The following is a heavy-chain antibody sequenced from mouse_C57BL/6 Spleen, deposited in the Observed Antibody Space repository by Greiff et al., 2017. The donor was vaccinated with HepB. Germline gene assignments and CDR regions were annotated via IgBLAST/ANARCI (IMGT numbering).Heavy chain of an antibody. V-gene: IGHV10-1*01. CDR2: IRSKSNNYAT. J-gene: IGHJ3*01. CDR3: VRDSRYDGFTGFAY. CDR1: GFSFNTYA. Sequence: EVHLVESGGGLVQPKGSLKLSCAASGFSFNTYAMNWVRQAPGKGLEWVARIRSKSNNYATYYADSVKDRFTISRDDAESMLYLQMNNLKTEDTAMYYCVRDSRYDGFTGFAYWGQGTLVTVSA. D-gene: IGHD2-3*01.